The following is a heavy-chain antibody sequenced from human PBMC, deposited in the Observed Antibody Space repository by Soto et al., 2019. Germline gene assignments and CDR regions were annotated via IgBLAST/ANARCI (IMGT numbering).Heavy chain of an antibody. D-gene: IGHD3-3*01. CDR1: GYTFTGYY. Sequence: SSVKVSCKASGYTFTGYYMHWVRQAPGQGLEWMGWINPNSGGTNYAQKFQGRVTMTRDTSISTAYKELSSLRSDDTAVYYCARVPYYDFWSDTFDYWGQGTLVTVSS. J-gene: IGHJ4*02. V-gene: IGHV1-2*02. CDR2: INPNSGGT. CDR3: ARVPYYDFWSDTFDY.